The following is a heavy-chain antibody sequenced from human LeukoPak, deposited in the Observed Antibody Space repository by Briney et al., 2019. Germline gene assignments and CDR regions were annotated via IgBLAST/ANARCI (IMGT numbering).Heavy chain of an antibody. V-gene: IGHV1-8*01. CDR1: GYTFTSYD. D-gene: IGHD3-10*01. Sequence: GASVKVSCKASGYTFTSYDINWVRQATGQGLEWMGWMNPNSGNTGYAQKFQGRVTMTRNTSISTAYMELSSLRSEDTAVYYCARGLRAVRGVILNGLTLLGYWGQGTLVTVSS. CDR3: ARGLRAVRGVILNGLTLLGY. J-gene: IGHJ4*02. CDR2: MNPNSGNT.